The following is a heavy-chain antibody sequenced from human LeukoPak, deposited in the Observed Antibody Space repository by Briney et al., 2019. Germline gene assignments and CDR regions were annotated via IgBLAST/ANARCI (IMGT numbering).Heavy chain of an antibody. CDR2: LYYSGST. J-gene: IGHJ4*02. CDR1: GGSIRSYY. CDR3: ARHNYDYAAAFDF. V-gene: IGHV4-59*08. Sequence: PSETLSLTCTVSGGSIRSYYWSWIRQPPGKGLEWIGYLYYSGSTNYNPSLKSRVTISVDTSKNQFSLKLSSVTAADTAVYYCARHNYDYAAAFDFWGQGTLVTVSS. D-gene: IGHD3-16*01.